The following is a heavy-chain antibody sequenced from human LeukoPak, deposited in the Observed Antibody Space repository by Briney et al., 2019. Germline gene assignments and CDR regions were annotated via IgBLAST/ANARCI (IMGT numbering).Heavy chain of an antibody. CDR3: ARGPQRSYYDDSGYNGIDY. CDR1: GGSISSYY. D-gene: IGHD3-22*01. V-gene: IGHV4-59*12. J-gene: IGHJ4*02. Sequence: PSETLSLTCTVSGGSISSYYWSWIRQPPGKGLEWIGYIYYSGSTNYNPSLKSRVTISVDTSKNQFSLKLRSVTAADTAVYYCARGPQRSYYDDSGYNGIDYWGQGTLVTVSS. CDR2: IYYSGST.